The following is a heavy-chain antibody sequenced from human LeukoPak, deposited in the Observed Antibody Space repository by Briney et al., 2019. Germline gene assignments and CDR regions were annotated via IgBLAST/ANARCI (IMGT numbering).Heavy chain of an antibody. CDR2: IRYDGSNK. D-gene: IGHD2-2*01. J-gene: IGHJ4*02. CDR1: GFTFSSYG. Sequence: GGSLRLSCAASGFTFSSYGMHWVRQAPGKGLEWVAFIRYDGSNKYYADSVKGRFTISRDNSKNTLYLQMNSLRAEDTAVYYCAKSVRDTRYCSSTSCYFFDYWGQGTLVTVSS. CDR3: AKSVRDTRYCSSTSCYFFDY. V-gene: IGHV3-30*02.